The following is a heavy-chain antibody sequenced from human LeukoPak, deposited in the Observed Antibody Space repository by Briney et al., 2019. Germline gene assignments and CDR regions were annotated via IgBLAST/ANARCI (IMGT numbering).Heavy chain of an antibody. CDR1: GFTFSSYD. CDR2: IGTAGAT. CDR3: TRATAGFDY. Sequence: GGSLRLSCAASGFTFSSYDMHWVSQTTGKGLEWVSGIGTAGATFYPGSVKGRFTISRENAKNSLYLQMNNLRVGDTAVYYCTRATAGFDYWGQGTLVTVSS. J-gene: IGHJ4*02. V-gene: IGHV3-13*01.